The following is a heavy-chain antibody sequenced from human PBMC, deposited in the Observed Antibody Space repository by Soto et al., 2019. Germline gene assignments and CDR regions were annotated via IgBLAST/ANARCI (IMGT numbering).Heavy chain of an antibody. CDR3: ARASIAAAGTHFDY. Sequence: SETLSLTCTVSGGSISSYYWSWIRQPPGKGLEWIGYIYYSGSTNYNPSLKSRVTISVDTSKNQFCLKLSSVTAADTAVYYCARASIAAAGTHFDYWGQGTLVTVSS. CDR2: IYYSGST. CDR1: GGSISSYY. V-gene: IGHV4-59*01. D-gene: IGHD6-13*01. J-gene: IGHJ4*02.